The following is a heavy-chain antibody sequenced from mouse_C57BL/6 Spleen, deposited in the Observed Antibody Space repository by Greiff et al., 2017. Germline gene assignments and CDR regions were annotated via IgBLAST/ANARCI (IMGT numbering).Heavy chain of an antibody. CDR1: GFNIKHTY. CDR3: ARESYYEPAMDY. Sequence: EVQLQQSVAVLVRPGASVKLSCTASGFNIKHTYMHWVKQRPEQGLEWIGMIDPANGNTIYAPKFQCKATITTNTSTNTAYLQLNSLTSEDTAIYYCARESYYEPAMDYWGQGTSVTVSS. CDR2: IDPANGNT. V-gene: IGHV14-3*01. D-gene: IGHD2-4*01. J-gene: IGHJ4*01.